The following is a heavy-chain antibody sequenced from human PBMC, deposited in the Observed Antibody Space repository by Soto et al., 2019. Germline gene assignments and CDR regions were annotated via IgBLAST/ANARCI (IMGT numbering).Heavy chain of an antibody. V-gene: IGHV3-11*06. Sequence: PVGSLRLSCAASGFTFSDYYMSWIRQAPGKGLEWVSHISSSSSYTNYADSVKGRFTISRDNAKNSLYLQMNSLRAEDTAVYYCARGGGDSRPWGAFDIWGQGTMVTVSS. CDR3: ARGGGDSRPWGAFDI. CDR1: GFTFSDYY. CDR2: ISSSSSYT. J-gene: IGHJ3*02. D-gene: IGHD3-22*01.